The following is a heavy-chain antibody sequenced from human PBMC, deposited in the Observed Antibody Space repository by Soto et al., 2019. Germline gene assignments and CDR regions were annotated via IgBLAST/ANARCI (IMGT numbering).Heavy chain of an antibody. J-gene: IGHJ6*02. Sequence: GESLKISCKGSGYSFTSYWISWARQMPGKGLEWMGRIDPSDSYTNYSPSFQGHVTISADKSISTAYLQWSSLKASDTAMYYCARRGFIAAADYYYGMDVWGQGTTVTVS. CDR3: ARRGFIAAADYYYGMDV. CDR1: GYSFTSYW. D-gene: IGHD6-13*01. V-gene: IGHV5-10-1*01. CDR2: IDPSDSYT.